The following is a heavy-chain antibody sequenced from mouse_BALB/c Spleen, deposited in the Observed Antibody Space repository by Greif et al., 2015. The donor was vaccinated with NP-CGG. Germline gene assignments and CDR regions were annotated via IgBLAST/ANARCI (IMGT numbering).Heavy chain of an antibody. CDR2: TYPGDGDT. D-gene: IGHD5-1*01. V-gene: IGHV1-80*01. J-gene: IGHJ2*01. Sequence: VQLQQSGAALVRPGSSVKISCKASGYAFSSYWMNWVKQRPGQGLEWIGQTYPGDGDTNYNGKFKGKATLTADKSSSTAYMPLSSLTSEDSAAYFCARSGGPSTSPPDYWGQGTTLTASS. CDR3: ARSGGPSTSPPDY. CDR1: GYAFSSYW.